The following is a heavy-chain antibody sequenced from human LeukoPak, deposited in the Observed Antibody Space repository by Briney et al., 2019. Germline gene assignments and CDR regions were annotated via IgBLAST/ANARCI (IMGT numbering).Heavy chain of an antibody. CDR3: ARGGGGLGY. V-gene: IGHV3-74*01. J-gene: IGHJ4*02. CDR1: GFTFSSFW. Sequence: GGSLRLSCAASGFTFSSFWMHWVRQAPGKGLEWVSSIKGDGSSTNYADSVKGRFTISRDNAKNTLYLQMNSLRAEDTAVYYCARGGGGLGYWGRGTLVTVSS. D-gene: IGHD3-16*01. CDR2: IKGDGSST.